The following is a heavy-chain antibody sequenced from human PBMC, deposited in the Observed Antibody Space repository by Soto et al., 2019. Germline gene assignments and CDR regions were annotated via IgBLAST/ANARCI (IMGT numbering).Heavy chain of an antibody. J-gene: IGHJ6*03. D-gene: IGHD1-1*01. CDR1: GASISNYY. CDR3: ARRSTDWNYYCYYMDV. CDR2: IYYSGST. Sequence: SETLSLTCTVSGASISNYYWSWIRQPPGKGLEWIGYIYYSGSTNYNPSLKSRVTISVDTSKNQFSLKLSSVTAADTAMYYCARRSTDWNYYCYYMDVWGKGTTVTVSS. V-gene: IGHV4-59*08.